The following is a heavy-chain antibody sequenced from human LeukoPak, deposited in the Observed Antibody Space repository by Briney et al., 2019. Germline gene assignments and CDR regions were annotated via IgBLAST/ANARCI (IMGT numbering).Heavy chain of an antibody. V-gene: IGHV3-66*01. Sequence: GGSLRLSCAASGFNVSSNYMSWVRQAPGKGLEWVSVIYRGGSTYYADSVKGRFTISRDNSKNTLYLQMNSLRAEDTAVYYCARDRGCGDCYPPTNDAFDIWGQGTMVTVSS. D-gene: IGHD2-21*02. CDR2: IYRGGST. CDR3: ARDRGCGDCYPPTNDAFDI. CDR1: GFNVSSNY. J-gene: IGHJ3*02.